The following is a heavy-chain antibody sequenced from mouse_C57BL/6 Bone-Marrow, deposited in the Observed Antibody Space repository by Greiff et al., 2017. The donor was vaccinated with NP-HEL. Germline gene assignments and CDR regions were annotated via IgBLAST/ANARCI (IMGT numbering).Heavy chain of an antibody. V-gene: IGHV5-6*02. Sequence: DVMLVESGGDLVKPGGSLKLSCAASGFTFSSYGMSWVRQTPDKRLEWVATISSGGSYTYYPDSVKGRFTISRDNAKNTLYLQMSSLKSEDTAMYYCARRDYYGSSPAWFAYWGQGTLVTVSA. D-gene: IGHD1-1*01. CDR1: GFTFSSYG. J-gene: IGHJ3*01. CDR2: ISSGGSYT. CDR3: ARRDYYGSSPAWFAY.